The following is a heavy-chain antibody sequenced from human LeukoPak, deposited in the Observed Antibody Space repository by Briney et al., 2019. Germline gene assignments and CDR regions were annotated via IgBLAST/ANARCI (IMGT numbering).Heavy chain of an antibody. V-gene: IGHV4-34*01. CDR2: INHSGST. CDR1: GGSFSGYY. D-gene: IGHD6-13*01. CDR3: ARGIAADY. Sequence: SETLSLTCAVYGGSFSGYYWSWIRQPPGKGLEWIGEINHSGSTNYNPSLKSRVTISVDTSKNQFSLKLSSVTAADTAVHYCARGIAADYWGQGTLVTVSS. J-gene: IGHJ4*02.